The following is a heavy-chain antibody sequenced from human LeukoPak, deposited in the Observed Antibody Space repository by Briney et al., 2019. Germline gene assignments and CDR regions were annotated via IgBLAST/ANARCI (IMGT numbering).Heavy chain of an antibody. CDR3: AKDTLDSSGYYYVPHNWFDP. CDR2: ISGSGGST. D-gene: IGHD3-22*01. CDR1: GFTFSSYA. Sequence: GGSLRLSCAASGFTFSSYAMSWVRQAPGKGLEWVSAISGSGGSTYYADSVKGRFTISRDNSKNTLYLQMNSLRAEDTAVYYCAKDTLDSSGYYYVPHNWFDPWGQGTLVTVSS. V-gene: IGHV3-23*01. J-gene: IGHJ5*02.